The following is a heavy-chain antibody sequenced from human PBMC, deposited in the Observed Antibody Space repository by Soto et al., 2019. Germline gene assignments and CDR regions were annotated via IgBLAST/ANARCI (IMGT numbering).Heavy chain of an antibody. CDR1: GGSISSYY. V-gene: IGHV4-59*01. CDR3: ARETYYYDSSGYPGDDAFDI. Sequence: SETLSLTCTVSGGSISSYYWSWIRQPPGKGLEWIGYIYYSGSTNYNPSLKSRVTISVDTSKNQFSLKLSSVTAADTAVYYCARETYYYDSSGYPGDDAFDIWGQGTMVTVSS. J-gene: IGHJ3*02. CDR2: IYYSGST. D-gene: IGHD3-22*01.